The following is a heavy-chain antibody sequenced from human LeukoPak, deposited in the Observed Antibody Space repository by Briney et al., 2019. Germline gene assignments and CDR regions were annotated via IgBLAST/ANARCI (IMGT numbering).Heavy chain of an antibody. Sequence: GGSLSLTCAASGFTFADYALHWVRQAPGKGLEWVSGISCNSGTIGYADPVKGRFTISSDNAKKSQFLQMQSTRSAETALHYCANDIWQPLALFDYWGQGTLVTVSS. CDR3: ANDIWQPLALFDY. J-gene: IGHJ4*02. CDR2: ISCNSGTI. CDR1: GFTFADYA. D-gene: IGHD6-13*01. V-gene: IGHV3-9*01.